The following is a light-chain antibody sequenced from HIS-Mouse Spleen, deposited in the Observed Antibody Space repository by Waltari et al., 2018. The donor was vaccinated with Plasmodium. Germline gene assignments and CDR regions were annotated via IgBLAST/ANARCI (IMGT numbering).Light chain of an antibody. V-gene: IGKV3-15*01. CDR2: GAS. Sequence: EIVMTQSPANLSVSPGERATLSCRASQSVSSNLACYQQKPGQAPRLLIYGASTRATGIPARFSGSGSGTEFTLTISSLQSEDFAVYYCQQYNNWSFTFGPGTKVDIK. CDR3: QQYNNWSFT. J-gene: IGKJ3*01. CDR1: QSVSSN.